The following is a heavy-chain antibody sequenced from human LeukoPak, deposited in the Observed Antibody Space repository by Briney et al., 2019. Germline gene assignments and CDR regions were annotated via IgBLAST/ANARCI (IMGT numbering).Heavy chain of an antibody. CDR2: IYYSGST. V-gene: IGHV4-59*01. Sequence: SETLSLTCSVFGGSISTYYWSWIRQPPGKGLEWIGYIYYSGSTNYNPSLKSRVTISVDTSKNQFSLKLSSVTAADTAVYYCARGGGFGSTRNYFDYWGQGTLVTVSS. D-gene: IGHD2-2*01. CDR1: GGSISTYY. J-gene: IGHJ4*02. CDR3: ARGGGFGSTRNYFDY.